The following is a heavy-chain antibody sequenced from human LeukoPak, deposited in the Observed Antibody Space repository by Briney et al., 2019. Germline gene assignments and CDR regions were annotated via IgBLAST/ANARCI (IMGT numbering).Heavy chain of an antibody. CDR3: ARGRYSYGYFGWYFDL. V-gene: IGHV4-34*01. CDR1: GGSFSGYY. CDR2: INHSGST. Sequence: TSETLSLTCAVYGGSFSGYYWSWIRQPPGKGLEWIGEINHSGSTNYNPSLKSRGTISVDTSKNQFSLKLSSVTAADTAVYYCARGRYSYGYFGWYFDLWGRGTLVTVSS. J-gene: IGHJ2*01. D-gene: IGHD5-18*01.